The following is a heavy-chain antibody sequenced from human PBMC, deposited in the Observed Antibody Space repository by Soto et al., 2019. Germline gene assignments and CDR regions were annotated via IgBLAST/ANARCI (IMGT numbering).Heavy chain of an antibody. J-gene: IGHJ6*02. V-gene: IGHV1-18*01. Sequence: QVQLEQSGAEVKKPGASVKVSCKASGYTFSSYGISWVRQAPGQGLEWMGWISGYNGNTNYELKFQDRVTMTTDTSTNTAYMELMSLRSDETAVYYCEREGIGVYYYEGMDVWGQGTTVTVSS. CDR1: GYTFSSYG. D-gene: IGHD6-19*01. CDR2: ISGYNGNT. CDR3: EREGIGVYYYEGMDV.